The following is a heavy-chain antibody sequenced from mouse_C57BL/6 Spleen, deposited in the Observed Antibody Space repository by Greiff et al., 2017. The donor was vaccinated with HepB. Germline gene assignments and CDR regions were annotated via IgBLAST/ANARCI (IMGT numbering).Heavy chain of an antibody. J-gene: IGHJ2*01. CDR3: TRSTTVVPLDY. CDR1: GYTFTSYW. D-gene: IGHD1-1*01. CDR2: IYPGNSDT. V-gene: IGHV1-5*01. Sequence: EVKVVESGTVLARPGASVKMSCKTSGYTFTSYWMHWVKQRPGQGLEWIGAIYPGNSDTSYNQKFKGKAKLTAVTSASTAYMELSSLTNEDSAVYYCTRSTTVVPLDYWGQGTTLTVSS.